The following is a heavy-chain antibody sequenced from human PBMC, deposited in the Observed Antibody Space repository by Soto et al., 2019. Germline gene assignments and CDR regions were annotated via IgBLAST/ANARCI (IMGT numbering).Heavy chain of an antibody. Sequence: QVQLVESGGGVVQPGRSLRLSCAASGFTFTSYAMHWVRQAPGRGLEWVAFISFDGSNKYYADSVKGRFTISRENSKNTLYLQMNSLRAGDTAVYYCARDAVPSSFDYWGQGTLVTVSS. V-gene: IGHV3-30*01. J-gene: IGHJ4*02. CDR2: ISFDGSNK. CDR3: ARDAVPSSFDY. CDR1: GFTFTSYA.